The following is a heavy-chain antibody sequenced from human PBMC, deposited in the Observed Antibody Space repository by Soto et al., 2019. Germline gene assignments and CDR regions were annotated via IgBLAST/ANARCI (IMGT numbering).Heavy chain of an antibody. CDR3: AKVRDLDYYDSSGYSWGPFDY. CDR1: GFTFSSYG. CDR2: ISYDGSNK. D-gene: IGHD3-22*01. Sequence: GGSLRLSCVASGFTFSSYGMHWVRQAPGKGLEWVAVISYDGSNKYYADSGKGRFTISRDNSKNTLYLQMNSLRAEDTAVYYCAKVRDLDYYDSSGYSWGPFDYWGQGTLVTVSS. J-gene: IGHJ4*02. V-gene: IGHV3-30*18.